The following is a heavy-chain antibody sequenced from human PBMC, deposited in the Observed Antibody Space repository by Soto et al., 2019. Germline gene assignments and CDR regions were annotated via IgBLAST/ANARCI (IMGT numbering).Heavy chain of an antibody. Sequence: QLQLQESGPGLVKPSETLSLTCSVSGVSISNTSYYWGWIRQPPGKWLEWVGTIYFSGSTFYNPSFKSRVTISIDTSKYQFSLGLSSVTAADTAVDYCARHGSYWGQGTLVTVSS. CDR2: IYFSGST. V-gene: IGHV4-39*01. J-gene: IGHJ4*02. CDR1: GVSISNTSYY. CDR3: ARHGSY.